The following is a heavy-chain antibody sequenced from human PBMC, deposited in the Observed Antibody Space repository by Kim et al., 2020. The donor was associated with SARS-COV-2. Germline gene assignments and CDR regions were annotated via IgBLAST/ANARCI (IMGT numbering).Heavy chain of an antibody. Sequence: ASVKVSCRASGYTFNNSTFHWVRQAPGQRLEWMGWINAGNGDTKSSQHFRGRVTLTRDTPASTAYMELSSLRSEDTAMYFCARFGVGAFDIWGQGTMVTV. J-gene: IGHJ3*02. V-gene: IGHV1-3*01. CDR1: GYTFNNST. CDR3: ARFGVGAFDI. D-gene: IGHD3-10*01. CDR2: INAGNGDT.